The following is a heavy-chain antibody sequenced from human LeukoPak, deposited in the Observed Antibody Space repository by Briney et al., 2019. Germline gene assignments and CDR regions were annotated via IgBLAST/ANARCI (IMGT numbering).Heavy chain of an antibody. CDR3: ARGPSTYYDYIWGSSMDI. CDR1: GFTFSSYS. V-gene: IGHV3-21*01. J-gene: IGHJ3*02. CDR2: ISSSSSYI. D-gene: IGHD3-16*01. Sequence: GGSLRLSCAASGFTFSSYSMNWVRQAPGKGLEWVSSISSSSSYIYYADSVKGRFTISRDNAKNSLYLQMNSLRAEDTAVYYCARGPSTYYDYIWGSSMDIWGQGTMVTVSS.